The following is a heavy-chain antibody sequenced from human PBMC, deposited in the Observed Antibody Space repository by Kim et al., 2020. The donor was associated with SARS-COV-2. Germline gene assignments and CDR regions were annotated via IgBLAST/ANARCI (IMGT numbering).Heavy chain of an antibody. Sequence: GGSLRLSCAASGFTFSSYAMSWVRQAPGKGLEWVSAISGSGGSTYYADSVKGRFTISRDNSKNTLYLQMNSLRAEDTAVYYCAGAAAPGDYYGMDVWGQGTTVTLAS. V-gene: IGHV3-23*01. CDR3: AGAAAPGDYYGMDV. J-gene: IGHJ6*02. CDR2: ISGSGGST. D-gene: IGHD2-2*01. CDR1: GFTFSSYA.